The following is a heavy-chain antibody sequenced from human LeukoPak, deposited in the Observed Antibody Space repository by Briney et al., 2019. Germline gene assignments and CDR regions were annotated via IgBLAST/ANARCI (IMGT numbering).Heavy chain of an antibody. D-gene: IGHD3-22*01. CDR3: ARHASSYYYFDY. Sequence: PSETLSLTCAVYGGSLSSYSWTWDRQPPGKGLEWIGEINHGGSTNYNPSLKSRATISVDTSKNQFSLKMSSVTAADTAVYYCARHASSYYYFDYWGQGTLVTVSS. V-gene: IGHV4-34*01. J-gene: IGHJ4*02. CDR1: GGSLSSYS. CDR2: INHGGST.